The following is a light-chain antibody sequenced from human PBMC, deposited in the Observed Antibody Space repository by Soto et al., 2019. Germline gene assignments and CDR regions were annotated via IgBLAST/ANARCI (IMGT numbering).Light chain of an antibody. CDR1: QSVSSD. Sequence: ILMTQSPSTLAVSPGERATLSCGARQSVSSDLAWYQQKPGQAPRLLIYGASTRATGIPARFSGSGSGTEFALTISSLQSEDFEVYYCQQFKSWPWTFGEGTKVDIK. CDR3: QQFKSWPWT. V-gene: IGKV3-15*01. CDR2: GAS. J-gene: IGKJ1*01.